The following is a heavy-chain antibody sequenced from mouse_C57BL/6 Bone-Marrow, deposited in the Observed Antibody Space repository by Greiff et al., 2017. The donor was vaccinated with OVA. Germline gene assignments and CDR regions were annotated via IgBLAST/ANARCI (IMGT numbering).Heavy chain of an antibody. CDR1: GYTFTSYW. J-gene: IGHJ3*01. CDR3: ASRNFLFAY. V-gene: IGHV1-64*01. Sequence: VQLQQPGAELVKPGASVKLSCKASGYTFTSYWMHWVKQRPGQGLEWIGMIHPNSGSTNYNEKFKSKATLTVDKSSSTAYMQLSSLTSEDSAVYYCASRNFLFAYWGQGTLVTVSA. CDR2: IHPNSGST.